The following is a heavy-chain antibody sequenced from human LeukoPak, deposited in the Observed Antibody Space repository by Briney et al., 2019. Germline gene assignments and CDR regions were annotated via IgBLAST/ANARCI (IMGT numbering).Heavy chain of an antibody. CDR3: ATFHGDDAFDI. D-gene: IGHD2-21*01. V-gene: IGHV3-7*01. Sequence: GGSLRLSCAASGFTFSSYWMSWVRQAPGKGLEWVANIKQDGSERYYVDSVKGRFTISRDNAKNSLYLQMNSLRAEDTAVYYCATFHGDDAFDIWGQGTMVTVSS. CDR1: GFTFSSYW. CDR2: IKQDGSER. J-gene: IGHJ3*02.